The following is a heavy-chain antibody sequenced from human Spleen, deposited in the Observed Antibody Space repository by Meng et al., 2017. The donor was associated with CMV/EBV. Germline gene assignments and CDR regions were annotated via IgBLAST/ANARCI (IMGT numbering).Heavy chain of an antibody. CDR1: GFTFSNYA. Sequence: GESLKISCAASGFTFSNYAMHWVRQAPGKGLEWVAVISYDGSNKYYADSVKGRFTISRDNSKNTLYLQMNSLRAEDTAVYYCAIDRYSNYPSPDYWGQGTLVTVSS. J-gene: IGHJ4*02. D-gene: IGHD4-11*01. V-gene: IGHV3-30*04. CDR2: ISYDGSNK. CDR3: AIDRYSNYPSPDY.